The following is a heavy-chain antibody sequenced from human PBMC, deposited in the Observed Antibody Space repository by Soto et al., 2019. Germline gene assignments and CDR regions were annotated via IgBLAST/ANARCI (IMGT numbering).Heavy chain of an antibody. D-gene: IGHD3-10*01. CDR2: VSSYNGNT. CDR1: GYTFTDHG. J-gene: IGHJ4*02. Sequence: QVQLVQYGPEVKKPGASVTVSCKTSGYTFTDHGIDWVRQAPGQGLEWVGWVSSYNGNTNYAYNLKYRVIMTTDASTSTAYMELRGLRSDAAAVYYCAREVEGSYSPADFWGQGTPVTVSS. V-gene: IGHV1-18*01. CDR3: AREVEGSYSPADF.